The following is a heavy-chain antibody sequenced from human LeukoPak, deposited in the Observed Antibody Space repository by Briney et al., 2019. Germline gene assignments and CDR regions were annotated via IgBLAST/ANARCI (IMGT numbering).Heavy chain of an antibody. CDR2: IYYSGST. CDR3: ASSRFGELEDWFDP. D-gene: IGHD3-10*01. J-gene: IGHJ5*02. V-gene: IGHV4-59*01. Sequence: SETLFLTCTVSGGSISSYYWSWIRQPPGKGLEWIGYIYYSGSTNYNPSLKSRVTISVDTSKNQFSLKLSSVTAADTAVYYCASSRFGELEDWFDPWGQGTLVTVSS. CDR1: GGSISSYY.